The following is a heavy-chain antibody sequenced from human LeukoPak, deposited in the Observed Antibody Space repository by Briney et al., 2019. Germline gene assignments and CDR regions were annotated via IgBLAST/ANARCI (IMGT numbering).Heavy chain of an antibody. CDR3: ARDAPVAAGTGTPFDY. V-gene: IGHV4-34*01. J-gene: IGHJ4*02. Sequence: SETLSLTRAVYGGSFSGYYWSWIRQPPGKGLEWIGEINHSGSTNYNPSLKSRVTISVDTSKNQFSLKLSSVTAADTAVYYCARDAPVAAGTGTPFDYWGQGTLVTVSS. CDR2: INHSGST. D-gene: IGHD6-13*01. CDR1: GGSFSGYY.